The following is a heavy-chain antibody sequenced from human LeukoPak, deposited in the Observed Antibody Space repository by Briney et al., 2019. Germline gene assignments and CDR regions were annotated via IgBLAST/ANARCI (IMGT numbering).Heavy chain of an antibody. D-gene: IGHD6-13*01. J-gene: IGHJ4*02. CDR3: ARVESTEGISWYREFDY. Sequence: GASVQVSCKASGYTFTGYHIHWVRQAPGQGLEWMAWINPNSGGTSYARKFQGRVTTTRDTSISTVYMELSSLTSDDTAMYYCARVESTEGISWYREFDYWGQGTLVTVSS. CDR1: GYTFTGYH. CDR2: INPNSGGT. V-gene: IGHV1-2*02.